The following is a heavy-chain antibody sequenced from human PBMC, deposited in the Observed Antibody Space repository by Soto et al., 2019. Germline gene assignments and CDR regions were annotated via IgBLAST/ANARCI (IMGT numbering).Heavy chain of an antibody. V-gene: IGHV3-21*06. CDR2: ITNRGTHT. Sequence: PGGSLRLSCTASGFSFSSYTMNWVRQAPGKGLQWVASITNRGTHTYSADSVRGRFTISRDNDKNSLYLQMNNLRAEDTATYYCARAHEVAWFDSWGLVTLVTVSS. J-gene: IGHJ5*01. CDR3: ARAHEVAWFDS. CDR1: GFSFSSYT. D-gene: IGHD2-15*01.